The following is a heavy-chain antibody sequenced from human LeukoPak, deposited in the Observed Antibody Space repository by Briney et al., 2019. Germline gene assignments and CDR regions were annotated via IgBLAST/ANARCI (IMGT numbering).Heavy chain of an antibody. J-gene: IGHJ4*02. D-gene: IGHD3-3*01. CDR2: VSHDGETT. CDR3: AKDSLRFLEWLFPYYFDY. Sequence: GGSLRLSCAASGFIFSHSAMHWVRRAPGKGLEWMAVVSHDGETTTYADSVKGRFTISRDNSKNTVSLQMNSLRGDDTAVYYCAKDSLRFLEWLFPYYFDYWGQGTLVTVSS. V-gene: IGHV3-30*04. CDR1: GFIFSHSA.